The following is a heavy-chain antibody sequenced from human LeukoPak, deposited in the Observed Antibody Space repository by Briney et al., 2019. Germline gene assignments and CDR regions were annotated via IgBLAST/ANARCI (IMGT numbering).Heavy chain of an antibody. V-gene: IGHV4-34*01. D-gene: IGHD3-22*01. CDR3: ARARGDYYDSSGYYSAFDY. Sequence: SETLSLTCAVYGGPFSGYYWSWIRQPPGKGREWIGEINHSGSANYNPSLKSRVTISVDMSKNQFSLKLSSVTAADTAVYYCARARGDYYDSSGYYSAFDYWGQGTLITVSS. J-gene: IGHJ4*02. CDR1: GGPFSGYY. CDR2: INHSGSA.